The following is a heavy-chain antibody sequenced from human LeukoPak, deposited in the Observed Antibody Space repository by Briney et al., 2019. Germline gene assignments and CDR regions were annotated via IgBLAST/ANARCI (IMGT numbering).Heavy chain of an antibody. J-gene: IGHJ5*02. CDR1: GSSFTSYW. Sequence: GESLKISCQGSGSSFTSYWISWVRQLPGKGLEWMGRIDPSDSYTNYSPSFQGHVTISADKSISTAYLQWSSLKASDTAMYYCARQPPAVAGSSWWFDPWGQGTLVTVSS. CDR2: IDPSDSYT. D-gene: IGHD6-19*01. V-gene: IGHV5-10-1*01. CDR3: ARQPPAVAGSSWWFDP.